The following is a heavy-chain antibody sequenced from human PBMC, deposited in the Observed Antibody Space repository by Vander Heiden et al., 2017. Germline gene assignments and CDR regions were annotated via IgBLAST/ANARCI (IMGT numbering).Heavy chain of an antibody. J-gene: IGHJ4*02. CDR1: GSTLTGDY. Sequence: QVQLVQPGHAVKKPGASVKVSCTVSGSTLTGDYMHWGRRAAGQGLEGMGWINPNSGGTNNAQKFQGWVTMTSDTSISTAYMELSRLGSDDTAVQYCARGRDSSSWYVVDWGQGTLVTVSS. D-gene: IGHD6-13*01. V-gene: IGHV1-2*04. CDR3: ARGRDSSSWYVVD. CDR2: INPNSGGT.